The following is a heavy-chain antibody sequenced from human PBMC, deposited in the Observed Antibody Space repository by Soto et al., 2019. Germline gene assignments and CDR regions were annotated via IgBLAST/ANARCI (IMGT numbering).Heavy chain of an antibody. CDR2: ISSSSSYI. CDR1: GFTFSSYS. Sequence: GGSLRLSCAASGFTFSSYSMNWVRQAPGKGLEWVSSISSSSSYIYYADSVKGRFTISRDNAKNSLYLQMNSLRAEDTAVYYCARDGPAHCSGGSCYHCFDYWGQGTLVTVSS. D-gene: IGHD2-15*01. V-gene: IGHV3-21*01. CDR3: ARDGPAHCSGGSCYHCFDY. J-gene: IGHJ4*02.